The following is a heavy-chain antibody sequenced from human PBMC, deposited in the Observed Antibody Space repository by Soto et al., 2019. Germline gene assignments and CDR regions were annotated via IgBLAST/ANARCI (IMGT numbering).Heavy chain of an antibody. CDR3: ARDRFCTNGVCAGSMDV. V-gene: IGHV1-3*01. CDR2: INAGNGNT. J-gene: IGHJ6*02. CDR1: GYTFSTYA. Sequence: ASVKVSCKASGYTFSTYAIHWVRQAPGQRLEWLAWINAGNGNTKYSQEFQGRVTITRDTSASTAYMALSSLRSEDTAVYYCARDRFCTNGVCAGSMDVWGQGTTVTVSS. D-gene: IGHD2-8*01.